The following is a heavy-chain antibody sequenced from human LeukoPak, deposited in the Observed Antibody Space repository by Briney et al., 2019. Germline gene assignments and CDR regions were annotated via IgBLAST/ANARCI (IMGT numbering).Heavy chain of an antibody. V-gene: IGHV1-18*01. CDR1: GYTFTSYG. D-gene: IGHD3-22*01. CDR2: ISAYNGNT. CDR3: ARAGGGGYYYDSSGYYY. J-gene: IGHJ4*02. Sequence: ASVKPSCKPSGYTFTSYGISWVRQAPGPGLEWRGWISAYNGNTNYAQNLQGRVATTTDKTPTTTYMDLRSLRSDAPAVLYCARAGGGGYYYDSSGYYYWGQGTLVTVSS.